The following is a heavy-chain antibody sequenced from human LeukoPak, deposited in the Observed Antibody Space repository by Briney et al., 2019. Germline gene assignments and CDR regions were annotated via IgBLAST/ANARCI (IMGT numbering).Heavy chain of an antibody. CDR1: GYSISSGYY. Sequence: PSETLSLTCTVSGYSISSGYYWGWVRQPPGKGLEWIGSINHSGSTFYNPSLTSRVTMSVDTSNNSFSLQLRSVTAADTAVYYCARAVYCTSGGCYKTDYFDSWGQGTLATVSS. V-gene: IGHV4-38-2*02. CDR2: INHSGST. D-gene: IGHD2-2*02. CDR3: ARAVYCTSGGCYKTDYFDS. J-gene: IGHJ4*02.